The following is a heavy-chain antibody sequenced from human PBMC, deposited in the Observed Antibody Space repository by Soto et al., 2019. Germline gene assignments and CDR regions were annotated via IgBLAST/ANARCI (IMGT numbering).Heavy chain of an antibody. CDR1: SGSISSDDYY. J-gene: IGHJ4*02. D-gene: IGHD2-21*01. CDR3: ATDVNSRFYFDY. V-gene: IGHV4-31*03. Sequence: QVQLQESGPGLVKPSQTLSLTCTVSSGSISSDDYYWSWIRQHPGKGLGWIGYIYYGGNTYYNPSLKSRVNLSVDASKNQFSLSLSSVTAADTAVYYCATDVNSRFYFDYWGQGTLVTVSS. CDR2: IYYGGNT.